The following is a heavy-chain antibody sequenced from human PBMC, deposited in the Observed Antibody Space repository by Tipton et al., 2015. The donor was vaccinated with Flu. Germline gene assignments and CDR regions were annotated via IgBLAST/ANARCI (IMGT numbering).Heavy chain of an antibody. CDR3: AKHTVGRTMGDFAY. CDR2: IYYTGSA. CDR1: GGFITNYY. V-gene: IGHV4-59*08. Sequence: TLSLTCTVSGGFITNYYWSWIRQPPGKGLEFIGYIYYTGSAHYNPSLYSRVTMSVDTSKNQFSLKVTSVTAADTAVYYCAKHTVGRTMGDFAYWGQGTLVTVS. D-gene: IGHD3-10*01. J-gene: IGHJ4*02.